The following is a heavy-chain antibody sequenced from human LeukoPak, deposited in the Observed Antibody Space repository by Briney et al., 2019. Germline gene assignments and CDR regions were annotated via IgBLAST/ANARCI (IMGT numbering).Heavy chain of an antibody. V-gene: IGHV4-34*01. CDR1: GESFSGYY. Sequence: SETLSLTCAVYGESFSGYYWSWIRQPPGKGLEWIGEINHSGSTNYNPSLKSRVTISVDTSQSQFSLKLSSVTAADTAVYYCARLDAYSSSSNYYYYMDVWGKGTTVTVSS. CDR2: INHSGST. CDR3: ARLDAYSSSSNYYYYMDV. D-gene: IGHD6-6*01. J-gene: IGHJ6*03.